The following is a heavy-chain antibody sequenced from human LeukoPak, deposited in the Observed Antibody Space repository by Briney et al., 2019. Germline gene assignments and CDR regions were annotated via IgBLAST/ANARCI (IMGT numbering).Heavy chain of an antibody. CDR1: GYTFTSYG. CDR2: MNPNSGNT. CDR3: ARALPSYYGSGSPDDY. V-gene: IGHV1-8*02. Sequence: ASVKVSCKASGYTFTSYGISWVRQATGQGLEWMGWMNPNSGNTGYAQKFQGRVTMTRNTSISTAYMELSSLRSEDTAVYYCARALPSYYGSGSPDDYWGQGTLVTVSS. D-gene: IGHD3-10*01. J-gene: IGHJ4*02.